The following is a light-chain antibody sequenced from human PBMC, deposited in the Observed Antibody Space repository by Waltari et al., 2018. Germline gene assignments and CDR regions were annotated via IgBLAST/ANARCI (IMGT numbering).Light chain of an antibody. J-gene: IGKJ2*01. V-gene: IGKV6-21*01. CDR3: HQSSSLPYT. Sequence: TQSPSSLSASVGDRVTITCRASQGIGSSLHWYQRKPDQAPKLRIKYASQSFSGVPSRFSGSGSGTDFTLTINSLEAEDAATYYCHQSSSLPYTFGQGTKLEIK. CDR1: QGIGSS. CDR2: YAS.